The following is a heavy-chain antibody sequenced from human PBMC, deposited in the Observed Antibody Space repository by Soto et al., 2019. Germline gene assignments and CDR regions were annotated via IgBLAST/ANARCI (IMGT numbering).Heavy chain of an antibody. J-gene: IGHJ4*02. D-gene: IGHD6-13*01. CDR2: INHSGTT. V-gene: IGHV4-34*01. CDR1: GGSFNDYF. CDR3: ARDITAAAAADY. Sequence: SETLSLTCAVYGGSFNDYFWSWIRQPPGRGLEWIGEINHSGTTNYNPSLQSRVAISVDTSKNQFSLTLTSVTAADTAVYFCARDITAAAAADYWGQGTLVTVSS.